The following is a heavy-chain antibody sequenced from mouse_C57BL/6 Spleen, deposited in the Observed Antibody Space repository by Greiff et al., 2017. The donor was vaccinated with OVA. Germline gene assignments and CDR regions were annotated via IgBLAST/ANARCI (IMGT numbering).Heavy chain of an antibody. CDR1: GFTFSDYY. CDR3: VTTAQARDYAMDD. J-gene: IGHJ4*01. D-gene: IGHD3-2*02. V-gene: IGHV5-12*01. CDR2: ISNGGGST. Sequence: EVQRVESGGGLVQPGGSLKLSCAASGFTFSDYYMSWVRQTPEKRLEWVAYISNGGGSTSYPDTVKGRFTISRYNATNTLYLHMSRLKSSDTAMSYSVTTAQARDYAMDDWGKGTSVTVSS.